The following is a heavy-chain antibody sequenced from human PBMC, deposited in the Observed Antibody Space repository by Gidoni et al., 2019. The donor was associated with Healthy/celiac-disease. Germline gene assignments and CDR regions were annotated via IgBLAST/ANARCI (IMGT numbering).Heavy chain of an antibody. CDR1: GFTFSSYW. Sequence: EVQLVESGGGLVQPGGSLRLSCAASGFTFSSYWMSWVRQAPGKGLEWVANIKQDGSEKYYVDSVKGRFTISRDNAKNSLYLQMNSLRAEDTAVYYCARVRGYYYDSSGYYFFDYWGQGTLVTVSS. J-gene: IGHJ4*02. CDR3: ARVRGYYYDSSGYYFFDY. D-gene: IGHD3-22*01. V-gene: IGHV3-7*03. CDR2: IKQDGSEK.